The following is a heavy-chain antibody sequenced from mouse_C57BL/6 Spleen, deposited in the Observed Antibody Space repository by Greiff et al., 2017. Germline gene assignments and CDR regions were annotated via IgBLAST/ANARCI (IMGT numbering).Heavy chain of an antibody. CDR3: ARVGSSPAWFAY. CDR1: GYTFTSYW. V-gene: IGHV1-64*01. D-gene: IGHD1-1*01. CDR2: IHPNSGST. J-gene: IGHJ3*01. Sequence: VQLQQPGAELVKPGASVKLSCKASGYTFTSYWMHWVKQKPGQGLEWIGMIHPNSGSTNYNEKFKSKATLTVDKSSSTAYMQLSSLTSEDSAVYYCARVGSSPAWFAYWGQGTVVTVSA.